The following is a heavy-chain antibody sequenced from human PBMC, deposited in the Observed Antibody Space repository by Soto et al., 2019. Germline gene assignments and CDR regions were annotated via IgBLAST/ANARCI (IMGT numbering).Heavy chain of an antibody. CDR3: ARLDSGSYPYYYYYGMDV. V-gene: IGHV5-51*01. J-gene: IGHJ6*02. CDR2: IYPGDSDS. D-gene: IGHD1-26*01. CDR1: GYSFTSYW. Sequence: GETLKISCKVSGYSFTSYWIGWVRQMPGKVLEWMGGIYPGDSDSRYSPSFQGQVTISADNSISTAYLQWSSLKASDTAMYYCARLDSGSYPYYYYYGMDVWGQGTTVTVSS.